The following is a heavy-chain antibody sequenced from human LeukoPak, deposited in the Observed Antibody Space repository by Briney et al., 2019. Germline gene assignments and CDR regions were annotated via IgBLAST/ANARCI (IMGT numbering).Heavy chain of an antibody. CDR2: INHSGST. V-gene: IGHV4-34*01. CDR1: GGSFSGYY. Sequence: SETLSLTCAVSGGSFSGYYWSWIRQPPGKGLEWIGEINHSGSTNYNPSLKSRVTISVDTSKNQFSLKLSSVTAADTAVYYCASDERQLALSYWGQGTLVTVSS. J-gene: IGHJ4*02. CDR3: ASDERQLALSY. D-gene: IGHD6-13*01.